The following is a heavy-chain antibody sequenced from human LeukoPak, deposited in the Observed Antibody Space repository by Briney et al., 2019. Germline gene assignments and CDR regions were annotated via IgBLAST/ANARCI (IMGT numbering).Heavy chain of an antibody. Sequence: ASVKVSCKASGYTFSDYYIHWVRQAPGQGLEWMGWISPKSGGTNYAQNFQGRATMTRDTSINTAYMELSRLRPDDTAVYYCARHNYDFDFDSWGQGALVAVSS. CDR1: GYTFSDYY. V-gene: IGHV1-2*02. CDR3: ARHNYDFDFDS. J-gene: IGHJ4*02. D-gene: IGHD3-3*01. CDR2: ISPKSGGT.